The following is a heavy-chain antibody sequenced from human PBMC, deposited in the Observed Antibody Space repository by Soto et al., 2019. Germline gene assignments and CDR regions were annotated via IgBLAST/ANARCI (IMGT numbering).Heavy chain of an antibody. Sequence: EVQLVESGGGLVQPGGSLRLSCAASGFTFSSYWMSWVRQAPGKGLEWVANIKQDGSEKYYVDSVKGRFTISRDNAKNSLYLQMNSLRAEDTAVYYCASDDYGDLTYYYYGMDVWGQGTTVTVSS. CDR2: IKQDGSEK. CDR3: ASDDYGDLTYYYYGMDV. CDR1: GFTFSSYW. J-gene: IGHJ6*02. D-gene: IGHD4-17*01. V-gene: IGHV3-7*01.